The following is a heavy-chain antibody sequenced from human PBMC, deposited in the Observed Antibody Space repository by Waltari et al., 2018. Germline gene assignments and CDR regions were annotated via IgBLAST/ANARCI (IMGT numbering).Heavy chain of an antibody. J-gene: IGHJ4*02. Sequence: EVQLVESGGGLIQPGGSLRISCAASGFIVSSNSMSWVRQAPGRGLEWVSLMYSGGSTYYADSVKGRFTISRDNSKNTLYLQMDSLSVEDTAVYYCARWQQWPVRAFDYWGQGTLVTVSS. CDR2: MYSGGST. CDR1: GFIVSSNS. V-gene: IGHV3-53*01. D-gene: IGHD6-19*01. CDR3: ARWQQWPVRAFDY.